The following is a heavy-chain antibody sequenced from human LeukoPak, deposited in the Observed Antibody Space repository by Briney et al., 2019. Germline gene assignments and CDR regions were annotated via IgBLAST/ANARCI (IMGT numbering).Heavy chain of an antibody. Sequence: PSETLSLTCTVSGYSISSGYFWSWIQQPAGKGLEWIGRLYTSGSTNYNPSLKSRVTMSVDTSKNQFSLKLSSVTAADTAVYYCARAGAGVGLDYWGQGTLVTVSS. CDR1: GYSISSGYF. J-gene: IGHJ4*02. V-gene: IGHV4-4*07. CDR3: ARAGAGVGLDY. CDR2: LYTSGST. D-gene: IGHD3-10*01.